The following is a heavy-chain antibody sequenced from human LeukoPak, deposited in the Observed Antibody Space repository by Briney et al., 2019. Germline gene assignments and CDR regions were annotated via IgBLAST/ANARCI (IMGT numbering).Heavy chain of an antibody. CDR2: IKPNSGGT. V-gene: IGHV1-2*06. CDR3: VFRGSYRFDY. Sequence: GASVKVSCKASGYTFTVYYMHWVRQAPGQGLEWMGRIKPNSGGTNYAQKFQGRVTMTRDTSISTAYMELSRLRSHDTAVYYCVFRGSYRFDYWGQGTLVTVSS. CDR1: GYTFTVYY. J-gene: IGHJ4*02. D-gene: IGHD3-16*02.